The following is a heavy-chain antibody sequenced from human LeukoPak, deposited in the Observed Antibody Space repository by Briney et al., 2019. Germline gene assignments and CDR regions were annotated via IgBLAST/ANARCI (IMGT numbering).Heavy chain of an antibody. CDR2: ISSSGSTI. CDR1: AFTFSSYE. J-gene: IGHJ4*02. D-gene: IGHD3-10*01. V-gene: IGHV3-48*03. CDR3: ARGFTSDYYGLLWFGELNYFDY. Sequence: GGSLRLSCAASAFTFSSYEMNWVRQAPGKGLEWVSYISSSGSTIYYADSVKGRFTISRDNAKNSLYLQMNSLRAEDTAVYYCARGFTSDYYGLLWFGELNYFDYWGQGTLVTVSS.